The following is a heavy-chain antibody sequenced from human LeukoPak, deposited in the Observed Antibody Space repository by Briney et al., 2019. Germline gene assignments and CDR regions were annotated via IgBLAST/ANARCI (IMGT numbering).Heavy chain of an antibody. D-gene: IGHD5-24*01. CDR2: TSSSGSTI. J-gene: IGHJ3*02. V-gene: IGHV3-11*01. Sequence: GGSLRLSCAASGFTFSDYYMSWIRQAPGKGLEWVSYTSSSGSTIYYADSVKGRFTTSRDNAKNSLYLQMNSLRAEDTAVYYCARPRRDGYNDAFDIWGQGTMVAVSS. CDR1: GFTFSDYY. CDR3: ARPRRDGYNDAFDI.